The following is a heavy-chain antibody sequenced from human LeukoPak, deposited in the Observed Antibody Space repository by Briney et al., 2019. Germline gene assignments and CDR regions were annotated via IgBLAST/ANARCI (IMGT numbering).Heavy chain of an antibody. Sequence: GGSLRLSCAASGFTFSSYSMNWVRQAPGKGLDWVSSISGGSGYIYYADSVKGRFTISRDNARNSLYLQMNSLRAEDTAVYYCVGGPIAAAGEDYWGRGILVTVSS. CDR3: VGGPIAAAGEDY. CDR2: ISGGSGYI. CDR1: GFTFSSYS. V-gene: IGHV3-21*01. D-gene: IGHD6-13*01. J-gene: IGHJ4*02.